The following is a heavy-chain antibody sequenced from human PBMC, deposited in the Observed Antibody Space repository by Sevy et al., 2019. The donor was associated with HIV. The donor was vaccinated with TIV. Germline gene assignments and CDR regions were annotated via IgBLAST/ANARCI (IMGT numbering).Heavy chain of an antibody. Sequence: ASVKVSCKASGYTFTSYGISWVRQAPGQGLEWMGWISAYNGNTNYAQKLQGRVTMTTDTSTSTAYMELRSLRSDDTAVYSCARDVQYCSSTSCYYFDYWGQGTLVTVSS. D-gene: IGHD2-2*01. V-gene: IGHV1-18*01. CDR1: GYTFTSYG. J-gene: IGHJ4*02. CDR2: ISAYNGNT. CDR3: ARDVQYCSSTSCYYFDY.